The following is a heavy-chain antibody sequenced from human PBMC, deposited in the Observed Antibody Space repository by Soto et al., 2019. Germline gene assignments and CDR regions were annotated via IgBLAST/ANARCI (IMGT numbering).Heavy chain of an antibody. CDR1: GGTFSNHA. V-gene: IGHV1-69*12. J-gene: IGHJ3*02. D-gene: IGHD6-13*01. CDR3: AREVAADGTFREDVFDI. CDR2: IIPIFTTT. Sequence: QVHLVQSGAEVKKPGSSVKVSCKASGGTFSNHASNWVRQAPGQGLKRMGRIIPIFTTTNYAQKFQGRVTITADESSSTAYMELSSLKHDDTSIYYCAREVAADGTFREDVFDIWGQGTLVTVSS.